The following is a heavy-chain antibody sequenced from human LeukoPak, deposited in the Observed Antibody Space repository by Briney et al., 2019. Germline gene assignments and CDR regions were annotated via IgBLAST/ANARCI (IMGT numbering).Heavy chain of an antibody. CDR3: ARASFLGVVVAATRIGDYYMDV. D-gene: IGHD2-15*01. V-gene: IGHV3-11*04. CDR2: ISSSGSTI. Sequence: GGSLRLSCAASGFTFSDYYMSWIRQAPGRGQEWGSYISSSGSTIYYADSVKGRFTISRDNAKNSLYLQMNSLSDEDTAVYYCARASFLGVVVAATRIGDYYMDVWGKGTTVTVSS. J-gene: IGHJ6*03. CDR1: GFTFSDYY.